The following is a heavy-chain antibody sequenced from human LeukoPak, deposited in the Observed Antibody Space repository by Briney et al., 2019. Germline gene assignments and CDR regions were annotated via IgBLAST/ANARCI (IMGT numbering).Heavy chain of an antibody. J-gene: IGHJ6*02. CDR3: ARDDRDYYGMDV. CDR2: IGTAGDT. V-gene: IGHV3-13*01. CDR1: GFTFSSYD. Sequence: GGSLRLSCAASGFTFSSYDMHWVRHATGKGLEWVSAIGTAGDTYYPGSVKGRFTISRENAKNSLYLQMNSLRAGDTAVYYCARDDRDYYGMDVWGQGTTVTVSS. D-gene: IGHD3-22*01.